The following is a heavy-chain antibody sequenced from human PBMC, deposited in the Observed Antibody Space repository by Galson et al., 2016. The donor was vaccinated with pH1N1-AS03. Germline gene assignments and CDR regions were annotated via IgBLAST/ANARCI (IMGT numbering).Heavy chain of an antibody. D-gene: IGHD3-3*01. V-gene: IGHV5-51*01. J-gene: IGHJ4*02. CDR3: AIRVDFWSGLPYYFDY. CDR1: GYRFTSYW. Sequence: QSGAEVKKPGESLKISCKGSGYRFTSYWIGWVRQMPGKGLEWMGVIYPGDSGTRYSPSFPGQVTISVDKSISTAYLQWSSLTASDTAMYSRAIRVDFWSGLPYYFDYWGQGTLVTVSS. CDR2: IYPGDSGT.